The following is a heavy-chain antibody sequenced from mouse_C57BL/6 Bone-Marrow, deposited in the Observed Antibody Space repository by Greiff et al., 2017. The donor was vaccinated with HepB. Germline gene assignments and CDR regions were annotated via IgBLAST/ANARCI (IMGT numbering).Heavy chain of an antibody. J-gene: IGHJ2*01. Sequence: QVQLKQPGAELVKPGASVKMSCKASGYTFTSYWITWVKQRPGQGLEWIGDIYPGSGSTNYNEKFKSKATLTVDTSSSTAYMQLSSLTSEDSAVYYCARNYYGSSYGDFDYWGQGTTLTVSS. V-gene: IGHV1-55*01. CDR3: ARNYYGSSYGDFDY. CDR1: GYTFTSYW. D-gene: IGHD1-1*01. CDR2: IYPGSGST.